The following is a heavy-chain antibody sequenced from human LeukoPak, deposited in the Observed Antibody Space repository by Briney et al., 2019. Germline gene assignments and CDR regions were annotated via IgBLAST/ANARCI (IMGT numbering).Heavy chain of an antibody. V-gene: IGHV1-69*01. CDR3: ARDREMATITDFDY. Sequence: ASVKVSCKASGGTFSSYAISWVRQAPGQGLEWMGGIIPIFGTANYAQKFQGRVTITADESTSTAYMELSSLRSEDTAVYYCARDREMATITDFDYWGQGALVTVSS. CDR2: IIPIFGTA. D-gene: IGHD5-24*01. CDR1: GGTFSSYA. J-gene: IGHJ4*02.